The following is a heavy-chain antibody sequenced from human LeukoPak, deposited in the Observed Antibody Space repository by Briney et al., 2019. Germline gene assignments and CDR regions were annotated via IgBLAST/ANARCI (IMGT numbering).Heavy chain of an antibody. Sequence: GGSLRLSCAASGFTFSSYSMNWVRQAPGKGLEWVSSISSSSSYIYYADSVKGRFTISRDNAKNSLYLQMNSLRAEDMAVYYCARDRHSETEGGWFDPWGQGTLVTVSS. CDR3: ARDRHSETEGGWFDP. D-gene: IGHD1-26*01. CDR2: ISSSSSYI. J-gene: IGHJ5*02. V-gene: IGHV3-21*01. CDR1: GFTFSSYS.